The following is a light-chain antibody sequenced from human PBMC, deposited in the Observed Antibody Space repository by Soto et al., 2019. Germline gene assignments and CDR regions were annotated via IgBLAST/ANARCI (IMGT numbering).Light chain of an antibody. CDR1: QGVSSW. CDR3: QQYNVYSWT. CDR2: KAS. V-gene: IGKV1-5*03. Sequence: DIQMTQSPSTLSASVGDRVTITCRASQGVSSWLAWYQQKPGKAPKLLIYKASSIERGVPSRFSGSGSGTEFTLTISSLQPDDFATYYCQQYNVYSWTFGQGTKVVI. J-gene: IGKJ1*01.